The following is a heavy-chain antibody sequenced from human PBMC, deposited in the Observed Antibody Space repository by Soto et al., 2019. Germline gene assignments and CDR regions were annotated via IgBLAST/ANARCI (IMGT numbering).Heavy chain of an antibody. CDR3: AREGGAIDY. J-gene: IGHJ4*02. Sequence: QVQLVESGGGVVQPGRSLRLSCAASGFTFSSYAMHWVRQAPGKGLEWVAVISYDGSNKYYADSVKGRFTISRDNSKNTLYLQMNSLRAEDTAVYYCAREGGAIDYWGQGTLVTVSS. D-gene: IGHD5-12*01. CDR1: GFTFSSYA. CDR2: ISYDGSNK. V-gene: IGHV3-30-3*01.